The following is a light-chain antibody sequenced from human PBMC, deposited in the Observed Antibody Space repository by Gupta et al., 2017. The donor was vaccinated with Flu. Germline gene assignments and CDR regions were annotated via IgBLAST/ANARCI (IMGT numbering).Light chain of an antibody. CDR2: PAT. CDR1: QTIYSE. CDR3: QQAYSFPLT. Sequence: DIQMTQSLPSVSASAGDRVSVTCRASQTIYSELAWYQHKAGKAPKLLIHPATTLQSGVPSRFSGSGSGTDFTLTISSLQPEDFATYYCQQAYSFPLTFGGGTKVEI. J-gene: IGKJ4*01. V-gene: IGKV1-12*01.